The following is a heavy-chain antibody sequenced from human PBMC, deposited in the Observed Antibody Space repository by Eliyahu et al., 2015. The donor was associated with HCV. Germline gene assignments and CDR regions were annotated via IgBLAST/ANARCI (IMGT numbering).Heavy chain of an antibody. CDR3: ARLPRYCSGGSCYSDYYYYGMDV. D-gene: IGHD2-15*01. CDR1: GYSFTSYW. V-gene: IGHV5-51*03. Sequence: EVQLVQSGAEVKKPGESLKISCKGSGYSFTSYWIGWVRQMPGKGLEWMGIIYPGDSDTRYSPSFQGQVTISADKSISTAYLQWSSLKASDTAMYYCARLPRYCSGGSCYSDYYYYGMDVWGQGTTVTVSS. J-gene: IGHJ6*02. CDR2: IYPGDSDT.